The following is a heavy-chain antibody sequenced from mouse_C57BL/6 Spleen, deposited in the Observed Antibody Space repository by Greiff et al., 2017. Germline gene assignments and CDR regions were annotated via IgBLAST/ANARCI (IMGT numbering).Heavy chain of an antibody. CDR1: GYAFSSSW. Sequence: VKLQESGPELVKPGASVKISCKASGYAFSSSWMNWVKQRPGKGLEWIGRIYPGDGDTNYNGKFKGKATLTADKSSSTAYMQLSSLTSEDSAVYFYASHYGNSAWFAYWGQGTLVTVSA. CDR2: IYPGDGDT. J-gene: IGHJ3*01. V-gene: IGHV1-82*01. CDR3: ASHYGNSAWFAY. D-gene: IGHD2-1*01.